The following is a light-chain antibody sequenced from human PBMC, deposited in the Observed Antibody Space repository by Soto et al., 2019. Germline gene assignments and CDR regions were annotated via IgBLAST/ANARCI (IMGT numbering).Light chain of an antibody. J-gene: IGKJ5*01. CDR3: QQSYDISPIT. V-gene: IGKV1-39*01. CDR2: AAS. Sequence: DIQITQSPSSLSVSVVDRVTMTCRASETISTFLNWYQVKPGKAPKLLIYAASTLQDGVPSRFSGSGSGTDFTLTINSLQPEDFASYYCQQSYDISPITFGQGTRLEIK. CDR1: ETISTF.